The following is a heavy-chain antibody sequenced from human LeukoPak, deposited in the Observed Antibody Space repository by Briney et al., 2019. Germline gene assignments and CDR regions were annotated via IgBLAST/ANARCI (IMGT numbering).Heavy chain of an antibody. J-gene: IGHJ4*02. CDR3: AKQSPLGYCSSTSCYASDY. D-gene: IGHD2-2*01. Sequence: GGSLRLSCAASGFTFSSYAMSWVRQAPGKGLEWASAISGSGGSTYYADSVKGRFTISRDNSKNTLYLQMNSLRAEDTAVYYCAKQSPLGYCSSTSCYASDYWGQGTLVTVSS. V-gene: IGHV3-23*01. CDR1: GFTFSSYA. CDR2: ISGSGGST.